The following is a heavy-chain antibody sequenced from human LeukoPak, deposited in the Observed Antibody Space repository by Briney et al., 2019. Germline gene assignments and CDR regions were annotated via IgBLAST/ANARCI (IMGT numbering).Heavy chain of an antibody. CDR1: GYTFTSYG. CDR3: ARYSRYDILTGYPTSYYMDV. V-gene: IGHV1-18*01. Sequence: GASVKVSCKASGYTFTSYGISWVRQAPGQGPEWMGWISAYNGNTNYAQKLQGRVTMTTDTSTSTAYMELRSLRSDDTAVYYCARYSRYDILTGYPTSYYMDVWGKGTTVTVSS. D-gene: IGHD3-9*01. CDR2: ISAYNGNT. J-gene: IGHJ6*03.